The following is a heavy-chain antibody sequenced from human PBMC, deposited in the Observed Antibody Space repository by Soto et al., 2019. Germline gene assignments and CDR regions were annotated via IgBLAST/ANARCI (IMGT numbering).Heavy chain of an antibody. CDR1: GGSFSGYY. V-gene: IGHV4-34*01. D-gene: IGHD3-10*01. J-gene: IGHJ6*02. CDR2: INHSGST. CDR3: ARGAVGFGESSYYYYGMDV. Sequence: QVQLQQWGAGLLKPSETLSLTCAVYGGSFSGYYWSWIRQPPGKGLEWIGEINHSGSTNYNPSLKSRVTISVDTSKNQFSLKLSSVTAADTAVYYCARGAVGFGESSYYYYGMDVWGQGTTVTVSS.